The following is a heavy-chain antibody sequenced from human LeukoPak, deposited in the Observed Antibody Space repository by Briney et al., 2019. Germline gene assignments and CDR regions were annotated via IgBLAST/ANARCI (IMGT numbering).Heavy chain of an antibody. CDR1: GFTFSTYW. Sequence: GGSLRLSCAGSGFTFSTYWMHWVRQVPGKGPVWVARINSDGRSTSHADSVKGRFTISRDNAKNSLYLQMGSLRAEDTAVYYCARPPSTSAWSNSVDDWGQGTLVTVSS. CDR2: INSDGRST. V-gene: IGHV3-74*01. CDR3: ARPPSTSAWSNSVDD. D-gene: IGHD6-19*01. J-gene: IGHJ4*02.